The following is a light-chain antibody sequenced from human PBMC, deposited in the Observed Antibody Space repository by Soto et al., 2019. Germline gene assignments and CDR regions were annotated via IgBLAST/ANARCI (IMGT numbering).Light chain of an antibody. CDR1: QSVSSK. J-gene: IGKJ4*01. V-gene: IGKV3-15*01. Sequence: EVVMTQSPGTLSVSPGDRATLSCRASQSVSSKLAWYQQRPGQAPRLLIYDASTRATGIPARFSGSGSGTDFTLTISSLQSEDFAIYYCQQYGNWPPLTFGGGTKVEIK. CDR2: DAS. CDR3: QQYGNWPPLT.